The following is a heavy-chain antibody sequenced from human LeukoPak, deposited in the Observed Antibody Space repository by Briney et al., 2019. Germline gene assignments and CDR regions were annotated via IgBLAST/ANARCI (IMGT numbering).Heavy chain of an antibody. CDR3: AGHMVRGVASSYYYYYMDV. D-gene: IGHD3-10*01. V-gene: IGHV4-38-2*02. J-gene: IGHJ6*03. CDR1: GYSISSGYY. Sequence: SETLSLTCTVSGYSISSGYYWGWIRQPPGKGLEWIGSIYHSGSTYYNPSLKSRVTISVDTSKNQFSLKLSSVTAADTAVYYRAGHMVRGVASSYYYYYMDVWGKGTTVTISS. CDR2: IYHSGST.